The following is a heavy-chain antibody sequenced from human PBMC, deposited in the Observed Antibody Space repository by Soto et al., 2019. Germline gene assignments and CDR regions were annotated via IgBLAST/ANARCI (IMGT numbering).Heavy chain of an antibody. J-gene: IGHJ3*02. D-gene: IGHD5-18*01. Sequence: ASVKVSFKASGYTFTSYAMHWVRQAPGQRLEWMGWINAGNGNTKYSQKFQGRVTITRDTSASTAYMELSSLRSEDTAVYYCARDHGWIKLRDAFDIWGQGTMVTGSS. CDR2: INAGNGNT. CDR3: ARDHGWIKLRDAFDI. CDR1: GYTFTSYA. V-gene: IGHV1-3*01.